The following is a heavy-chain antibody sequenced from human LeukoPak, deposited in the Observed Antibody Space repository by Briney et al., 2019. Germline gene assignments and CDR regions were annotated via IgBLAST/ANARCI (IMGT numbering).Heavy chain of an antibody. D-gene: IGHD4-17*01. V-gene: IGHV3-74*01. Sequence: GGSLRLSCAASGFTFSSHWMHWVRQAPGKGLVWVSRIKSDGSSISYADSVKGRFTISRDNAKNSLYLQMNSLRAEDTAVYYCAREDYGDYTTGKFDYWGQGTLVTVSS. CDR2: IKSDGSSI. J-gene: IGHJ4*02. CDR3: AREDYGDYTTGKFDY. CDR1: GFTFSSHW.